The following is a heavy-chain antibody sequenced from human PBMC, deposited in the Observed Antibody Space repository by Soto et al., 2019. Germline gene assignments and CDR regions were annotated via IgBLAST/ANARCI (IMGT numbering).Heavy chain of an antibody. CDR3: ARDGGTAMVINYYYGMDV. J-gene: IGHJ6*02. CDR2: IWYDGSNK. V-gene: IGHV3-33*01. CDR1: GFTFSSYG. D-gene: IGHD5-18*01. Sequence: PGGSLRLSCAASGFTFSSYGMHWVRQAPGKGLEWVAVIWYDGSNKYYADSVKGRFTISRDNSKNTLYLQMNSLRAEDTAVYYCARDGGTAMVINYYYGMDVWGQGTTVTVSS.